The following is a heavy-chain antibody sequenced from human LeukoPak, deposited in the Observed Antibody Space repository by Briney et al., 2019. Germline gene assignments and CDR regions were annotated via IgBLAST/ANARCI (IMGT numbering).Heavy chain of an antibody. D-gene: IGHD3-16*01. V-gene: IGHV1-69*13. CDR3: ARGPYGLGYYYYYYMDV. Sequence: GASVKVSCKASGGTFRSYAISWVRQAPGQGLEWMGGIIPIFGTANYAQKFQGRVTITADESTSTAYMELSSLRSEDTAVYYCARGPYGLGYYYYYYMDVWGKGTTVTISS. J-gene: IGHJ6*03. CDR1: GGTFRSYA. CDR2: IIPIFGTA.